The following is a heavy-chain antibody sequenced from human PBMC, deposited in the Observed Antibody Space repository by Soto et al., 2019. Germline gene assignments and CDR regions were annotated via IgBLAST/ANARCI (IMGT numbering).Heavy chain of an antibody. D-gene: IGHD3-22*01. J-gene: IGHJ4*02. V-gene: IGHV4-30-2*01. Sequence: PSETLSLTCAVSGGSISRGAYSWSWIRQPPGKGLEWIGYISYIGSTYYNPSLKSRVTRSADRSRNQFSLKLSFVTAADTAVYYCARRNYSDTRGYYPYFDHWGQGTPVTVSS. CDR2: ISYIGST. CDR3: ARRNYSDTRGYYPYFDH. CDR1: GGSISRGAYS.